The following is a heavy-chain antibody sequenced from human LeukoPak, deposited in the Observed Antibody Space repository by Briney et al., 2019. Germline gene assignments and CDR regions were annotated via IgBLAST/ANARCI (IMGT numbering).Heavy chain of an antibody. J-gene: IGHJ6*02. D-gene: IGHD2/OR15-2a*01. CDR2: ISGYNGDT. CDR1: GYTFSSYG. CDR3: TRDHHDYFQHDMDV. Sequence: ASVKVSCKASGYTFSSYGISWVRQAPGQGLEWMGWISGYNGDTNYAQKFQGRVTMTTHTSTSTGYMELRSLRSDDTAVYYCTRDHHDYFQHDMDVWGQGTTVTVS. V-gene: IGHV1-18*01.